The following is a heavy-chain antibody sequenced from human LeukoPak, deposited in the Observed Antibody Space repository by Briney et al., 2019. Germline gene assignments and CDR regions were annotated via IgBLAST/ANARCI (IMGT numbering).Heavy chain of an antibody. Sequence: SETLSLTCAVYGGSFSNYYWSWIRQSPGKGLEWIGEINHIGSSNYNPSLKSRVSISADTSKYQFSLKLSSVTAADTAVYYCVRHPARWIQADNWFDPWGQGTLVTVSS. CDR2: INHIGSS. J-gene: IGHJ5*02. CDR3: VRHPARWIQADNWFDP. D-gene: IGHD5-18*01. CDR1: GGSFSNYY. V-gene: IGHV4-34*01.